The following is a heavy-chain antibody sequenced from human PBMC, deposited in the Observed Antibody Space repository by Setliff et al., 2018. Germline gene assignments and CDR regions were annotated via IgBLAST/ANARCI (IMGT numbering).Heavy chain of an antibody. CDR1: GFTFNTYA. CDR2: ISYDGINK. V-gene: IGHV3-30*16. D-gene: IGHD3-3*01. J-gene: IGHJ4*02. CDR3: VRDSPSSLYNFWSGCSDY. Sequence: GSLRLSCAASGFTFNTYAMHWVRQAPGKGLEWLAVISYDGINKYYADSVRGRFTTSRDNSKNTLFLQMNSLRTDDTAVFYCVRDSPSSLYNFWSGCSDYWGQGTLVTVSS.